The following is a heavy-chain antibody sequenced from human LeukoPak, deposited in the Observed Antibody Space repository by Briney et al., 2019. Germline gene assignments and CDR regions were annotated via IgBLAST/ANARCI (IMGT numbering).Heavy chain of an antibody. Sequence: GGSLRLSCKTSGFTFSSYWMRWVRQAAGKGLESVANIKPDGSETYYVDSVKGRFTISRDNAEESLYLQMDSLRAEDTAVYYCAAGYGNGRGRGKWGQGTLVTVSS. CDR3: AAGYGNGRGRGK. V-gene: IGHV3-7*01. CDR1: GFTFSSYW. D-gene: IGHD2-8*01. CDR2: IKPDGSET. J-gene: IGHJ4*02.